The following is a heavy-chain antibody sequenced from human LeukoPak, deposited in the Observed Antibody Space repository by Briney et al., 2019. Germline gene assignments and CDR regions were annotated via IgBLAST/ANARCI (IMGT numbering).Heavy chain of an antibody. CDR1: VFTFISYS. D-gene: IGHD3-10*01. V-gene: IGHV3-30*04. Sequence: PGGSLRLSCAASVFTFISYSMHWVRQAPCKGLEWVAVISYDGSNKYYADSVKGRFTISRDNSKNTLYLQMNSLRAEDTAVYYCARDFGGYFDYWGQGTLVTVSS. CDR3: ARDFGGYFDY. J-gene: IGHJ4*02. CDR2: ISYDGSNK.